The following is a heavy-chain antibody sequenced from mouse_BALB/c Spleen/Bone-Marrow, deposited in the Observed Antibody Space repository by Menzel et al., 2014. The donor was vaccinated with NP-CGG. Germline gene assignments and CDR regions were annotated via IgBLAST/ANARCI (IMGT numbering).Heavy chain of an antibody. CDR1: GYTFTSYV. CDR2: INPYNDGT. V-gene: IGHV1-14*01. J-gene: IGHJ2*01. D-gene: IGHD2-1*01. Sequence: VQLKESGPELVKPGASVKMSCKASGYTFTSYVMHWVKQKPGQGLEWIGYINPYNDGTKYNEKFKGKATLTSDKSSSTAYMELSSLTSEDSAVYYCARRRVYGNYIYFDYWGQGTALTVSS. CDR3: ARRRVYGNYIYFDY.